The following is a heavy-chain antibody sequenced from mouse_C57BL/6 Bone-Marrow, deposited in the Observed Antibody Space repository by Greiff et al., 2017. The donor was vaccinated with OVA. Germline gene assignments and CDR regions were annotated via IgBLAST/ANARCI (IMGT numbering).Heavy chain of an antibody. V-gene: IGHV5-4*01. J-gene: IGHJ4*01. CDR3: ARGYYYGSSYYAMDY. CDR1: GFTFSSYA. CDR2: ISDGGSYT. Sequence: EVHLVESGGGLVKPGGSLKLSCAASGFTFSSYAMSWVRQTPEKRLEWVATISDGGSYTYYPDNVKGRFTISRDNAKNNLYLQMSHLKSEDTAMYYCARGYYYGSSYYAMDYWGQGTSVTVSS. D-gene: IGHD1-1*01.